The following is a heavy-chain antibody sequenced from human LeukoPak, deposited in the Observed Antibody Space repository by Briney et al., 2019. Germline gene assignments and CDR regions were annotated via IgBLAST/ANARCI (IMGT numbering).Heavy chain of an antibody. D-gene: IGHD3-10*01. CDR2: IYTSGST. J-gene: IGHJ6*03. CDR1: GGSISSYY. Sequence: SETLSLTCTVSGGSISSYYWSWIRQPAGKGLEWTGRIYTSGSTNYNPSLKSRVTMSVDTSKNQFSLKLSSVTAADTAVYYCARGMVRGVTHYYYYYMDVWGKGTTVTISS. CDR3: ARGMVRGVTHYYYYYMDV. V-gene: IGHV4-4*07.